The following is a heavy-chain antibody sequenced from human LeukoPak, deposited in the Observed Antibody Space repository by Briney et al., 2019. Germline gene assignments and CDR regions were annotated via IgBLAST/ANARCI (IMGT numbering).Heavy chain of an antibody. V-gene: IGHV3-23*01. Sequence: GGSLRLSCAASGFTLSIYAMSWVRQTPRKGLEWVSASGNDGKTYYTDSVQGRFTISRDNSKNTLFLQMNNLGAEDTAFYYRARESHQWLLHFDSWGQGTLVSVSS. CDR3: ARESHQWLLHFDS. J-gene: IGHJ4*02. CDR1: GFTLSIYA. CDR2: SGNDGKT. D-gene: IGHD6-19*01.